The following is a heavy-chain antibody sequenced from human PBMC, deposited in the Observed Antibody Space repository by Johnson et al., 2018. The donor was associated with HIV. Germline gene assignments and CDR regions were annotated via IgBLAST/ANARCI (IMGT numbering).Heavy chain of an antibody. D-gene: IGHD3-22*01. J-gene: IGHJ3*02. CDR2: IKQDGSEK. CDR3: ARRAYYYDSSGYYSHAFDI. V-gene: IGHV3-7*02. Sequence: MLLVESGGGVVQPGGSLRRSCAASGFTVSSNYMNWVRQAPGKGLEWVANIKQDGSEKYYVDSVKGRFTISRDNAKNSLYLQMNSLRAEDTAVYYCARRAYYYDSSGYYSHAFDIWGQGTMVTVSS. CDR1: GFTVSSNY.